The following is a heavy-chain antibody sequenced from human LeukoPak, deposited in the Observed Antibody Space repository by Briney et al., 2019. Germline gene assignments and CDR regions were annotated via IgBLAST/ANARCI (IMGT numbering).Heavy chain of an antibody. CDR2: IYYSGST. CDR1: GGSISSYY. Sequence: SETLSLTCTVSGGSISSYYWSWIRQPPGKGLEWIGYIYYSGSTNYNPSLKSRVTISVDTSKNQFSLKLSSVTAADTAVYYCARDMGYCSSTSCYIALYWGQGTLVTVSS. CDR3: ARDMGYCSSTSCYIALY. D-gene: IGHD2-2*02. V-gene: IGHV4-59*01. J-gene: IGHJ4*02.